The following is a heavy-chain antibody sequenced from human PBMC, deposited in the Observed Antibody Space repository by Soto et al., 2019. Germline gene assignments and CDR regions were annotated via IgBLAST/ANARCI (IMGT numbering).Heavy chain of an antibody. D-gene: IGHD3-22*01. V-gene: IGHV4-31*02. CDR3: ARGGDYYDSSGYRGYFDY. CDR1: GGSISSGGDY. Sequence: QVQLQESGPGLVKPSQTLSLTCTVSGGSISSGGDYWSWIRQHPGKGLEWIGYIDYSGSTYYNPSLKSRVTISVDTSKNQFSLKLSSVTAGDTAVDKCARGGDYYDSSGYRGYFDYWGQGTLVTVSS. J-gene: IGHJ4*02. CDR2: IDYSGST.